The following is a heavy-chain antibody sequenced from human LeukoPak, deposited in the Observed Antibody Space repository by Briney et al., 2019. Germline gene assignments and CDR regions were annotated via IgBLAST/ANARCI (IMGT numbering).Heavy chain of an antibody. J-gene: IGHJ4*02. CDR1: GYTFTSYG. CDR3: ARDRATTVTTWAEIDY. CDR2: ISAYNGNT. Sequence: GASVKVSCKASGYTFTSYGISWVRQAPGQGLEWMGWISAYNGNTNYAQKLQGRVTMTTDTSTSTAYMELRSLRSDDTAVYYCARDRATTVTTWAEIDYWGQGTLVTVPS. V-gene: IGHV1-18*01. D-gene: IGHD4-17*01.